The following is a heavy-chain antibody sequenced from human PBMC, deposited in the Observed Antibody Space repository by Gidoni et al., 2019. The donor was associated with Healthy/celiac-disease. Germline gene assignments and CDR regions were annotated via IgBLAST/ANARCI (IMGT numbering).Heavy chain of an antibody. CDR3: ARLRFSAMDV. Sequence: EVQLVESGGGLVQPGGSLRLSCAASGFTFSSYEMNWVRQAPGTGLEWVSYISSGGRTIYYADSVKGRFTISRDNAKNSLYLQMTSLRAEDTAVYYCARLRFSAMDVWGQGTTVTVSS. D-gene: IGHD3-3*01. J-gene: IGHJ6*02. CDR1: GFTFSSYE. V-gene: IGHV3-48*03. CDR2: ISSGGRTI.